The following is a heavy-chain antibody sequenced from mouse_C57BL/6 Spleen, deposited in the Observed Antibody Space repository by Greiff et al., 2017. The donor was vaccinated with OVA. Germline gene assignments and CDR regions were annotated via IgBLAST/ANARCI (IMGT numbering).Heavy chain of an antibody. CDR1: GFTFSSYT. CDR3: ARHADYYGSSYLAY. D-gene: IGHD1-1*01. CDR2: ISGGGGNT. V-gene: IGHV5-9*01. Sequence: EVKVVESGGGLVKPGGSLKLSCAASGFTFSSYTMSWVRQTPEKRLEWVATISGGGGNTYYPDSVKGRFTISRDNAKNTLYLQMSSLRSEDTALYYCARHADYYGSSYLAYWGQGTLVTVSA. J-gene: IGHJ3*01.